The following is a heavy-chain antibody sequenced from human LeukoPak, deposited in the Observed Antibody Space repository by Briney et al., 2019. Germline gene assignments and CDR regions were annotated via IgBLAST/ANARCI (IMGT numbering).Heavy chain of an antibody. V-gene: IGHV4-39*01. D-gene: IGHD5-24*01. CDR1: GASISNTNYY. CDR3: ARFIPRWGFDS. J-gene: IGHJ4*02. Sequence: PSETLSLTCSVSGASISNTNYYWGWIRQPPGKGQEWVASIYYTGTTYHNPSLNSRVTISVDTSRSQFSLKLTSVTAADTAVYYCARFIPRWGFDSWGQGLVVAVSS. CDR2: IYYTGTT.